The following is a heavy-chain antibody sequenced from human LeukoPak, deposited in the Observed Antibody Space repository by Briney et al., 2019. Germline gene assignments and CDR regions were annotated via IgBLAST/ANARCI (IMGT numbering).Heavy chain of an antibody. CDR2: MNPNSGNT. J-gene: IGHJ5*02. D-gene: IGHD3-3*01. Sequence: ASVKVSCKASGYTFTSYDINWVRQATGQGLEWMGWMNPNSGNTGYAQKFQGRVTMTRNTSISTAYMELSSLRSEDTAVYYCARGRETYYDFWGGYTNWFDPWGQGTLVTVSS. CDR3: ARGRETYYDFWGGYTNWFDP. CDR1: GYTFTSYD. V-gene: IGHV1-8*01.